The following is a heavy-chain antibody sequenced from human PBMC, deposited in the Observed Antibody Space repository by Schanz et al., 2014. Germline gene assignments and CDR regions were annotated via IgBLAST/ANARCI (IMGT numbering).Heavy chain of an antibody. CDR3: ARGMSGYDCPDL. J-gene: IGHJ5*02. D-gene: IGHD5-12*01. CDR2: INPGPGGA. V-gene: IGHV1-2*06. Sequence: QLVQSGAEVKKPGASVKVSCKASGYTFTGHYIQWVRQAPGQGLEWMGRINPGPGGATYAQNFRGRVTMTRDTSITTAYMELSNLGSDDTAVYYCARGMSGYDCPDLWGQGTLVTVSS. CDR1: GYTFTGHY.